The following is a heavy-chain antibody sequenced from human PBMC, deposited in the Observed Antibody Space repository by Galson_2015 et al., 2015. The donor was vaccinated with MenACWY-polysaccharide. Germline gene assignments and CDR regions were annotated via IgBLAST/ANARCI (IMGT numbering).Heavy chain of an antibody. CDR3: TKAGAKYCSGSSCYFNWFDP. Sequence: SLRLSCAASGFSFNTYWMHWVRHAPGKGLVWVSRINADGSATGYADSVRGRFTISRDNAKNTLYLEMNNLRAEDTAVYYCTKAGAKYCSGSSCYFNWFDPWGQGTLVTVSS. V-gene: IGHV3-74*01. CDR2: INADGSAT. J-gene: IGHJ5*02. D-gene: IGHD2-15*01. CDR1: GFSFNTYW.